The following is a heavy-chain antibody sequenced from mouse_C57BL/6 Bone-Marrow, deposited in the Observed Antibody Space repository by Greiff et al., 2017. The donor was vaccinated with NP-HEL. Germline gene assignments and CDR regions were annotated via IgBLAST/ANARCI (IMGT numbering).Heavy chain of an antibody. Sequence: EVKLVESGAELVRPGSSVKMSCKTSGYTFTSYGINWVKQRPGQGLEWIGYIYIGNGYTEYNEKFKGKATLTSDTSSSTAYMQLSSLTSEDSAIYFCASSVYYCAMDYWGRGTSVTVSS. V-gene: IGHV1-58*01. CDR2: IYIGNGYT. CDR1: GYTFTSYG. CDR3: ASSVYYCAMDY. J-gene: IGHJ4*01. D-gene: IGHD3-1*01.